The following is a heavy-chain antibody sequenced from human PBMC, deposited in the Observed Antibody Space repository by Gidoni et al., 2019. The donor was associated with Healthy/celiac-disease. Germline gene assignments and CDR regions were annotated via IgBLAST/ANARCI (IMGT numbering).Heavy chain of an antibody. CDR1: GYTFTSYG. V-gene: IGHV1-18*01. D-gene: IGHD2-2*01. CDR3: ARCERSSSTSCYPRSWFDP. CDR2: IRAYKSNT. J-gene: IGHJ5*02. Sequence: QVQLVQSGAEVKKPGASVKVSCKASGYTFTSYGIRWARQPPGQGLEWKGWIRAYKSNTNYAQKLQGRVTMTTDTSTSTAYMELRSLRSDDAAVYYCARCERSSSTSCYPRSWFDPWGQGTLVTVSS.